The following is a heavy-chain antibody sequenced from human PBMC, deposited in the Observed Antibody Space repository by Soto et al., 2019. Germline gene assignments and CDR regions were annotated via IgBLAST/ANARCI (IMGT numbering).Heavy chain of an antibody. CDR1: GGSVSSGSHY. V-gene: IGHV4-61*01. J-gene: IGHJ4*02. Sequence: MQLQESGPGLVKSSETLSLTCTVSGGSVSSGSHYWSWIPQPPGKGLEWIGYIYYSGGTNYNPSFKSRVTISVDTSKNQFSLKFSSVTAADTAMYYCARVDSTTVAFDYWGQGTRVTVSS. D-gene: IGHD3-22*01. CDR2: IYYSGGT. CDR3: ARVDSTTVAFDY.